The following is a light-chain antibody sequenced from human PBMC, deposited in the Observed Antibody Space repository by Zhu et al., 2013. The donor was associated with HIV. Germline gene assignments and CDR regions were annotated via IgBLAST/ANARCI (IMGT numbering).Light chain of an antibody. CDR3: ATWDSSLSEGV. J-gene: IGLJ3*02. Sequence: QSVLTQPPSASGTPGQRVTISCSGTSSNIGRTHLIWYQQLPGTAPKLLIYADNQRPSGVPDRFSGSKSGTSATLAITGLQTGDEGDYYCATWDSSLSEGVFGGGTKLTVL. CDR1: SSNIGRTH. CDR2: ADN. V-gene: IGLV1-44*01.